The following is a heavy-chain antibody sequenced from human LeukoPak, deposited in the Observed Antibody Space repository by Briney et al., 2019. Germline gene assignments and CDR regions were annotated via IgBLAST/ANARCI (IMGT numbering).Heavy chain of an antibody. J-gene: IGHJ4*02. CDR1: GITFSNHG. CDR3: ARPLGY. V-gene: IGHV4-34*01. D-gene: IGHD7-27*01. Sequence: GSLRLSCALSGITFSNHGMNWVRQPPGKGLEWIGEINHSGSTNYNPSLKSRVTISVDTSKNQFSLKLSSVTAADTAVYYCARPLGYWGQGTLVTVSS. CDR2: INHSGST.